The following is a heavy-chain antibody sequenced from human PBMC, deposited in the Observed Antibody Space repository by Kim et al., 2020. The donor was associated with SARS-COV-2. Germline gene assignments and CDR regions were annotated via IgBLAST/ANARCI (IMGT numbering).Heavy chain of an antibody. Sequence: GGSLTLSCEASGFTFNMYSMIWARQAPGKGLEWVANMRADGGDIYYVDSVRGRFTISRDNAKGSLYLQMNSLRADDTAVYFCARDGGWTFDFWGQGTLVTVST. J-gene: IGHJ4*02. CDR1: GFTFNMYS. CDR2: MRADGGDI. CDR3: ARDGGWTFDF. D-gene: IGHD6-19*01. V-gene: IGHV3-7*03.